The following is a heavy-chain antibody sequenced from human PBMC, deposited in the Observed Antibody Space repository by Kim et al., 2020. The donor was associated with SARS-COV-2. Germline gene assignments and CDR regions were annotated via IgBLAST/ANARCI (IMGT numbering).Heavy chain of an antibody. V-gene: IGHV4-31*03. CDR2: IYYSGST. Sequence: SETLSLTCTVSGGSISSGGYYWSWIRQHPGKGLEWIGYIYYSGSTYYNPSLKSRVTISVDTSKNQFSLKLSSVTAADTAVYYCARDGVAAAGLRRVAFDIWGQGTMVTVSS. D-gene: IGHD6-13*01. J-gene: IGHJ3*02. CDR3: ARDGVAAAGLRRVAFDI. CDR1: GGSISSGGYY.